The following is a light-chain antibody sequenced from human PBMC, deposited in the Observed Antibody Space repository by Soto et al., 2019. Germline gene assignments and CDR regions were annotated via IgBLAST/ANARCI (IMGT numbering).Light chain of an antibody. CDR3: KPYHSWPPRR. CDR1: QSVSSN. Sequence: ERVMTQSANILSVSRGERATLSCRASQSVSSNLAWYQQKPGQAPRLLIYGVYTRAPGIPARFSGSGSGIVFTLTIRCLQSEDFAVYCCKPYHSWPPRRLGQGTKVDI. CDR2: GVY. V-gene: IGKV3D-15*01. J-gene: IGKJ1*01.